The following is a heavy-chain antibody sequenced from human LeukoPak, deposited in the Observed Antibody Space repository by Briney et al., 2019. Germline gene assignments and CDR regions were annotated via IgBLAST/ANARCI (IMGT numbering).Heavy chain of an antibody. D-gene: IGHD3-22*01. CDR3: ARKVYASNDYYYEYYLDY. V-gene: IGHV1-46*01. CDR2: INPSGGAP. CDR1: GYTFTSYY. Sequence: GASVKVSCKASGYTFTSYYMHWVRQAPGQGLEWMGMINPSGGAPNYAQKFRDRVTMTKDTSTSTVYMEVSSLRSEDTAVYYCARKVYASNDYYYEYYLDYWGQGTLVTVSS. J-gene: IGHJ4*02.